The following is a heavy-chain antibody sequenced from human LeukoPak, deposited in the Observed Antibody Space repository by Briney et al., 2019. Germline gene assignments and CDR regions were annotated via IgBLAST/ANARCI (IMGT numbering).Heavy chain of an antibody. V-gene: IGHV4-59*01. CDR2: IYYSGSI. J-gene: IGHJ6*03. CDR1: GGSISGYY. CDR3: ARVAYASGPYYMDV. D-gene: IGHD3-10*01. Sequence: SETLSLTCTVSGGSISGYYWSWIRQPPGKGLEWIGYIYYSGSINYNPSLKSRVTISVDTSKNQFSLKLSSVTAADTAVYYCARVAYASGPYYMDVWGKGTTVTVSS.